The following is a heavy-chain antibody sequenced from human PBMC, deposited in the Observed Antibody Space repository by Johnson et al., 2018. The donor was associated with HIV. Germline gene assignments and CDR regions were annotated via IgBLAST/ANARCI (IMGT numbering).Heavy chain of an antibody. J-gene: IGHJ3*02. Sequence: MLLVESGGGLVQPGGSLRLSCAASGISFSSYWMSWVRQAPGKGLQWVANIKQDGNEQYYGDSVKGRFSISRDNAKNSLHLQMNSLRAEDTAVYYCARLRSGNRAFDIWGQGTMVTVSS. CDR3: ARLRSGNRAFDI. D-gene: IGHD2-15*01. CDR1: GISFSSYW. V-gene: IGHV3-7*05. CDR2: IKQDGNEQ.